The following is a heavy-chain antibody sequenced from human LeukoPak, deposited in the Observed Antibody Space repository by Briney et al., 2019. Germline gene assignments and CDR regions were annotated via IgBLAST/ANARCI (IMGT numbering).Heavy chain of an antibody. J-gene: IGHJ3*02. D-gene: IGHD6-19*01. CDR1: GFTFSSYG. CDR3: AKGALYSGWYYGNDAFDI. CDR2: ISYDGSNK. Sequence: AGGSLRLSCAASGFTFSSYGMHWVRQAPGKGLEWVAVISYDGSNKYYADSVKGRFTISRDNSKNTLYLQMNSLRAEDTAVYYCAKGALYSGWYYGNDAFDIWGQGTMVTVSS. V-gene: IGHV3-30*18.